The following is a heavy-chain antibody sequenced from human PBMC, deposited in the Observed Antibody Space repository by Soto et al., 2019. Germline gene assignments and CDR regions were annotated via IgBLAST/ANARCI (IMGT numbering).Heavy chain of an antibody. CDR2: IIPILGIA. J-gene: IGHJ4*02. D-gene: IGHD2-15*01. Sequence: QVQLVQSGAEVKKPGSSVKVSCKASGGTFSSYTISWVRQAPGQGLEWMGRIIPILGIANYAQKFQGRVTITADKSTSTAYMELSSLRSEDTAVYYCARDRVYCSGGSCSYPFDYWGQGTLVTVSS. CDR3: ARDRVYCSGGSCSYPFDY. CDR1: GGTFSSYT. V-gene: IGHV1-69*08.